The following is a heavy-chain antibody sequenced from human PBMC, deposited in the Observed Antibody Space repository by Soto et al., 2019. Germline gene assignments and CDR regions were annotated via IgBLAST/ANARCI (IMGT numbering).Heavy chain of an antibody. CDR2: ISAGNGNT. Sequence: ASVKVSCKASGYTFTSYGISWVRQAPGQGLEWMGWISAGNGNTKYSQKFQGRVTITRDTSASTAYMELSSLRSEDTAVYYCARDGAASDYWGQGTLVTVSS. CDR1: GYTFTSYG. D-gene: IGHD6-13*01. CDR3: ARDGAASDY. J-gene: IGHJ4*02. V-gene: IGHV1-18*01.